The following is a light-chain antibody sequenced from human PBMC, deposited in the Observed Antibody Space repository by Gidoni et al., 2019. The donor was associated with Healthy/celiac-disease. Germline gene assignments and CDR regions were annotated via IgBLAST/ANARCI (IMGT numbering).Light chain of an antibody. V-gene: IGKV2-28*01. CDR2: LGS. Sequence: DIVMTQPPLSLPVTPGEPASISCRSSQSLLHSNGYNYLDWYLQKPGQSPQLLIYLGSNRASGVPDRFSGSGSGTDFTLKINRVEAEDVGVYYCMQALQTPSFXGXTKVEIK. CDR3: MQALQTPS. J-gene: IGKJ4*01. CDR1: QSLLHSNGYNY.